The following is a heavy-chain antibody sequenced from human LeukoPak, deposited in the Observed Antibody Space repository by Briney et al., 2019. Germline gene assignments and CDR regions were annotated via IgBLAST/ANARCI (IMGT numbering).Heavy chain of an antibody. CDR2: IYYSGST. D-gene: IGHD2-8*01. V-gene: IGHV4-39*07. Sequence: SETLSLTCTVSGGSISSSSYYWGWIRQPPGKGLEWIGSIYYSGSTNYNPSLKSRVTISVDKSKNQFSLKLSSVTAADTAVYYCASLPGDCTNGVCYWGQGTLVTVSS. CDR3: ASLPGDCTNGVCY. CDR1: GGSISSSSYY. J-gene: IGHJ4*02.